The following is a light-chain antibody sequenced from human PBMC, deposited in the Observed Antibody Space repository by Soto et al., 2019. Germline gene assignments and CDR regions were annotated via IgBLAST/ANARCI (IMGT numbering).Light chain of an antibody. V-gene: IGKV3-15*01. Sequence: EIVMTQSPATLSVSPGERAPLSCRARQSVSSNLAWYPQHAGQAPRLVIYGASTRATGISARFSGSGSGTQLTLTISSLQSPDFAVYYCQQYTTWPPITFAQGTQLENK. CDR3: QQYTTWPPIT. J-gene: IGKJ5*01. CDR2: GAS. CDR1: QSVSSN.